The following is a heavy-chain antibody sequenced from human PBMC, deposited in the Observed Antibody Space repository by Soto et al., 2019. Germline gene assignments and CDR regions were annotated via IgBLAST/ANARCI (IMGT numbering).Heavy chain of an antibody. CDR1: GFTFSSYS. V-gene: IGHV3-23*01. J-gene: IGHJ4*02. CDR3: AKVVALSYDLLTGYSYSHFDY. Sequence: EVQLLESGGGLVQPGGSLRLSCAASGFTFSSYSMSWVRQAPGKGLEWVSAISGSGGSTYYADSVKGRFTISRDNSKNTLYLQMNSLRDEDTAVYYCAKVVALSYDLLTGYSYSHFDYGGQGTLVTVSS. CDR2: ISGSGGST. D-gene: IGHD3-9*01.